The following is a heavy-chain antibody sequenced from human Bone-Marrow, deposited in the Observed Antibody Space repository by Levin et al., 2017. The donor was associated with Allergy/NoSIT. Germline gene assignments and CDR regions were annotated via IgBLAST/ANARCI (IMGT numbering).Heavy chain of an antibody. CDR1: GFSFSGYN. CDR2: ISSNSVYI. Sequence: GGSLRLSCEVSGFSFSGYNMNWVRQAPGKGLEWVASISSNSVYIFYADSLKGRFTISRDNAKNSLYLQVNSLRADDTAVYYCASGGSGWPFDNWGQGTLVTVSS. J-gene: IGHJ4*02. V-gene: IGHV3-21*01. CDR3: ASGGSGWPFDN. D-gene: IGHD6-19*01.